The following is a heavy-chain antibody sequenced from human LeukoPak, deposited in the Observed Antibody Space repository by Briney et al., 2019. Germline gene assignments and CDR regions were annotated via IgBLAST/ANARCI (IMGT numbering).Heavy chain of an antibody. V-gene: IGHV3-33*01. CDR1: GFTFSGYG. Sequence: GRSLRLSCAASGFTFSGYGMHWVRQAPGKGLEWVAVIWYDGSNDDYADSVKGRFTISRDNSKNTLYLQMNSLRAEDTAVYYCARSIPRYDGSAYYPDYWGQGTLVTVSS. J-gene: IGHJ4*02. CDR3: ARSIPRYDGSAYYPDY. D-gene: IGHD3-22*01. CDR2: IWYDGSND.